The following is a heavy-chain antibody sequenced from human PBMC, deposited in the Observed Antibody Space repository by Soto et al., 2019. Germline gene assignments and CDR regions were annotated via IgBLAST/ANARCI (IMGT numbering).Heavy chain of an antibody. CDR1: GGTFSDYA. Sequence: QVQLVQSGAEMRKPGSSLRVSCKASGGTFSDYAFSWVRQAPGQCLEWMGGIVPRFGSPNYAQKFGGRVTITADTSSSTVYMALSSLRFDDTAVYFCARDRIQLRLGKYSSNGMDVWGQGTTIIVSS. CDR2: IVPRFGSP. D-gene: IGHD3-16*01. V-gene: IGHV1-69*06. CDR3: ARDRIQLRLGKYSSNGMDV. J-gene: IGHJ6*02.